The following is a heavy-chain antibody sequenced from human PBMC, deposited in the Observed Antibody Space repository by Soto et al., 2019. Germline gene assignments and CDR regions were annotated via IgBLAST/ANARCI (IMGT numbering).Heavy chain of an antibody. Sequence: QVQLVQSGAEVKKPGSSVKVSCKAPGGTFSSYAISWVRQAPGQGLEWMGGSSPIFGTANYAQKFQGRVTITADEATSTGYMELSSLRSEDTAVYYCSRSQGGSSSLDIYYYYYYGMDVWGQGTTVTVSS. J-gene: IGHJ6*02. CDR1: GGTFSSYA. V-gene: IGHV1-69*01. CDR2: SSPIFGTA. CDR3: SRSQGGSSSLDIYYYYYYGMDV. D-gene: IGHD2-15*01.